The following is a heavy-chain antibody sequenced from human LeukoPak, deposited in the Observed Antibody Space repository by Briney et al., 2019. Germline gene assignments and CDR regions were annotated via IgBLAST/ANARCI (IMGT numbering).Heavy chain of an antibody. Sequence: SETLSLTCTVSGGSISSSNYYWSWIRQPPGKGLEWIGEINHSGSTNYNPSLKSRVTISVDTSKNQFSLKLSSVTAADTAVYYCARGLRGYTDYWGQGTLVAVSS. CDR2: INHSGST. J-gene: IGHJ4*02. D-gene: IGHD3-16*02. V-gene: IGHV4-39*07. CDR1: GGSISSSNYY. CDR3: ARGLRGYTDY.